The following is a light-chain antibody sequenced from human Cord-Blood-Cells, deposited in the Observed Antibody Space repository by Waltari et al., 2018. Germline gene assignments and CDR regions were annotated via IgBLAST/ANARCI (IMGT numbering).Light chain of an antibody. V-gene: IGKV1-33*01. CDR2: DAS. J-gene: IGKJ2*03. Sequence: DIQLTQSPSSLSASVGARVTITCQASQDISNYLNRYQQKPGRAPKLLIYDASNLETGVPSRFSGSRSGTDFTFTISSLQPEDIATYYCQQYDNLPPYSFGQGTKLEIK. CDR3: QQYDNLPPYS. CDR1: QDISNY.